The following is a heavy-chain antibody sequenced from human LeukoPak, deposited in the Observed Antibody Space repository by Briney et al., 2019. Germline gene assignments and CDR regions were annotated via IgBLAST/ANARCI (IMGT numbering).Heavy chain of an antibody. CDR2: INTNTGNP. Sequence: ASVKVSCKASGYTFTNYAINWVRQAPGQGLEWMGWINTNTGNPTYVHGFTGRFVFSLDTSVSTAYLQISSLKAEDTAVYYCARTLIVAGGKYFQHWGQGTLVTVSS. J-gene: IGHJ1*01. D-gene: IGHD2/OR15-2a*01. CDR3: ARTLIVAGGKYFQH. CDR1: GYTFTNYA. V-gene: IGHV7-4-1*02.